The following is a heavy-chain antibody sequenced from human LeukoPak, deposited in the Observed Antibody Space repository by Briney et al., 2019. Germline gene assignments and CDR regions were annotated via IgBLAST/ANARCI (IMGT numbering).Heavy chain of an antibody. Sequence: SVKVSCKASGGTFSSYAISWVRQAPGQGLVWMGGIIPIFGTANYAQKFQGRVTITADESTSTAYMELSSLRSEDTAVYYCAREDPAAAGSFDYWGQGTLVTVSS. CDR3: AREDPAAAGSFDY. D-gene: IGHD6-13*01. V-gene: IGHV1-69*01. CDR2: IIPIFGTA. J-gene: IGHJ4*02. CDR1: GGTFSSYA.